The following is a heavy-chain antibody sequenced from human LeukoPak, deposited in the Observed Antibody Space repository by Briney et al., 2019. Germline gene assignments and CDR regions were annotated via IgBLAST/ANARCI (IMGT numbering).Heavy chain of an antibody. V-gene: IGHV3-21*04. J-gene: IGHJ4*02. CDR2: ISSSSSYI. D-gene: IGHD2-2*01. Sequence: PGGSLRLSCAASGFTFSSYSMNWVRQAPGKGLEWVSSISSSSSYIYYADSVKGRFTISRDNSKNALYLQMSSLRAEDTAVYYCAKSQRNDQQVVQRIDYWGQGTLVTVSS. CDR1: GFTFSSYS. CDR3: AKSQRNDQQVVQRIDY.